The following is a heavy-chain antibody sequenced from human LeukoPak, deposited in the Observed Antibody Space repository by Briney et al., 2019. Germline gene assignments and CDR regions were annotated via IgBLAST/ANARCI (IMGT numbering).Heavy chain of an antibody. CDR2: ISSSGSTI. V-gene: IGHV3-48*03. Sequence: GGSLRLSCAASGFTFSSYEMNWVRQAPGKGLEWVSYISSSGSTIYYADSVKGRFTISRDNAKNSLYLQMNSLRAEDTAVYYCARVGRYCSGGSCHRYYYYYMDVWGKGTTVTISS. CDR3: ARVGRYCSGGSCHRYYYYYMDV. J-gene: IGHJ6*03. CDR1: GFTFSSYE. D-gene: IGHD2-15*01.